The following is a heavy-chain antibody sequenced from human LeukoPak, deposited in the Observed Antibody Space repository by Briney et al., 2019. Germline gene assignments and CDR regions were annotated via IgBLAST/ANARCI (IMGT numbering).Heavy chain of an antibody. Sequence: TGGSLRLSCAASGFSFSTYAMHWVRQAPSQGLEWVAVISYDGGNKYYADSVKGRFTISRDNSKNTLYLQMNSLRPEDTAVYYCARKSGSTACFDYWAREPWSPSPQ. D-gene: IGHD1-26*01. CDR1: GFSFSTYA. CDR3: ARKSGSTACFDY. V-gene: IGHV3-30*04. J-gene: IGHJ4*02. CDR2: ISYDGGNK.